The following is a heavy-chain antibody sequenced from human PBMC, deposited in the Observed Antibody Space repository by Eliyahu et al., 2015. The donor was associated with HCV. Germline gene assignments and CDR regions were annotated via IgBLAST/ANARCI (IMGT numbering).Heavy chain of an antibody. D-gene: IGHD5-18*01. CDR1: GYTFTGYY. J-gene: IGHJ6*02. Sequence: QVQLVQSGAEVKKPGASVKVSCKASGYTFTGYYMHWVRQAPGQGLEWMGWINPNSGGTNYAQKFQGWVTMTRDTSISTAYMELSRLRSDDTAVYYCARDKQVDTAYGGGVDYYYGMDVWGQGTTVTVSS. CDR2: INPNSGGT. CDR3: ARDKQVDTAYGGGVDYYYGMDV. V-gene: IGHV1-2*04.